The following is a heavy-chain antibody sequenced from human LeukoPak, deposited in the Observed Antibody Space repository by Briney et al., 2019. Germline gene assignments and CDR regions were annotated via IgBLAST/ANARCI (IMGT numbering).Heavy chain of an antibody. CDR3: ARAFGYGDSYYFDY. CDR2: IIPIFGTA. Sequence: ASVRVSCKASGGTFSSYAISWVRQAPGQGLEWMGRIIPIFGTANYAQKFQGRVTITTDESTSTAYMELSSLRSEDTAVYYCARAFGYGDSYYFDYWGQGTLVTVSS. J-gene: IGHJ4*02. V-gene: IGHV1-69*05. CDR1: GGTFSSYA. D-gene: IGHD4-17*01.